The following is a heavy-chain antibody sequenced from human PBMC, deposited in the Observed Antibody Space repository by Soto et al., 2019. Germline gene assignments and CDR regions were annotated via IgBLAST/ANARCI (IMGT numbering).Heavy chain of an antibody. CDR1: GFTFSSYG. CDR3: AKDKAPPYSSGWYFDL. V-gene: IGHV3-30*18. J-gene: IGHJ3*01. CDR2: ISYDGSNK. Sequence: QVQLVESGGGVVQPGRSLRLSCAASGFTFSSYGMHWVRQAPGKGLEWVAVISYDGSNKYYADSVKGRFTISRDNSKNPLYLQMDSLRAEDTGVYYCAKDKAPPYSSGWYFDLWGPGTMVTGSS. D-gene: IGHD6-19*01.